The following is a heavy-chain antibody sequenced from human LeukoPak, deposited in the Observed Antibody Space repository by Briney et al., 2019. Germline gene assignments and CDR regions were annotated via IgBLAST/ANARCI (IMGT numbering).Heavy chain of an antibody. V-gene: IGHV3-23*01. CDR3: ARVGDHFHWYLDL. CDR2: ISGGGGTT. D-gene: IGHD3-3*02. J-gene: IGHJ2*01. Sequence: PGGSLRLSCAASGFTFSTYAMNWLRQAPGKGLEWVSVISGGGGTTYYADSVKGRFTISRDNSKNTLFVLMNSLRDEDTAVYYCARVGDHFHWYLDLWGRGTLVTVSS. CDR1: GFTFSTYA.